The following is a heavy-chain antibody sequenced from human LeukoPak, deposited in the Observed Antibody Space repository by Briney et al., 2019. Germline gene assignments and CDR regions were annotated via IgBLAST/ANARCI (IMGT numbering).Heavy chain of an antibody. CDR1: GYTFTGYY. J-gene: IGHJ4*02. CDR3: AGGSSGWETGLFDY. CDR2: INPNSGGT. V-gene: IGHV1-2*02. D-gene: IGHD6-19*01. Sequence: GASVKVSCKASGYTFTGYYMHWVRQAPGQGLEWMGWINPNSGGTNYAQKFQGRVTMTRDTSISTAYMELSRLRSDDTAVYYCAGGSSGWETGLFDYWGQGTLVTVSS.